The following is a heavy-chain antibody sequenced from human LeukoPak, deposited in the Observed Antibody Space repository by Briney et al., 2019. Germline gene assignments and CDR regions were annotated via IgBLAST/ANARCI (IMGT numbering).Heavy chain of an antibody. CDR1: GVSISSYY. CDR3: ARHDEGSGWYRSYIDL. Sequence: PSETLSLTCTVSGVSISSYYCSWIRQPPGKGLEWIGYISTSGSTDYSPSLKSRVTISVDRSKNQCSLNLSSVTAAYTAVYYCARHDEGSGWYRSYIDLWGRGTLVIVSS. CDR2: ISTSGST. V-gene: IGHV4-4*09. D-gene: IGHD6-19*01. J-gene: IGHJ2*01.